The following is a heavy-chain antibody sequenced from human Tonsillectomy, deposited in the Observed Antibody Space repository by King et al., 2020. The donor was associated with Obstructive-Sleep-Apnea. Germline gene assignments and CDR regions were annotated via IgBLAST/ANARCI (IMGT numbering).Heavy chain of an antibody. Sequence: LQLQESGPGLVKPSETLSLTCTVSGGSINNYYWSWIRQPPGKGLEWIGYMYYSGNTNFNPSLKSRVTISADTSKIQFSLRLSSVTAADTAVYYCARHRGVEDYGGYGDYFDYWGQGTLVTVSS. V-gene: IGHV4-59*08. CDR1: GGSINNYY. CDR2: MYYSGNT. D-gene: IGHD5-12*01. J-gene: IGHJ4*02. CDR3: ARHRGVEDYGGYGDYFDY.